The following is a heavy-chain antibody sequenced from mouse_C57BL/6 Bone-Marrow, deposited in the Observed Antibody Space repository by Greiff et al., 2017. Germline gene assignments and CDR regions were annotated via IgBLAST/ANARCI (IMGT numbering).Heavy chain of an antibody. CDR1: GYTFTSYW. D-gene: IGHD4-1*01. CDR3: ASSPLTPGGFAY. V-gene: IGHV1-7*01. Sequence: QVQLQQSGAELAKPGASVKLSCKASGYTFTSYWMHWVKQRPGQGLEWIGYINPSSGYTKYNQKFKDKATLTADKSSSTAYMQLSSLTYEDSAVYYCASSPLTPGGFAYWGQGTLVAVSA. J-gene: IGHJ3*01. CDR2: INPSSGYT.